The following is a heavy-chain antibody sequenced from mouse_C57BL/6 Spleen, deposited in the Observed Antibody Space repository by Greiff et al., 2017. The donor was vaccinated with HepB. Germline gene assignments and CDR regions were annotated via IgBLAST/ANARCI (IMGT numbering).Heavy chain of an antibody. J-gene: IGHJ1*03. CDR2: IYPGDGDT. CDR1: GYAFSSSW. CDR3: ARGGLRPKPYVDV. D-gene: IGHD2-12*01. Sequence: QVQLKQSGPELVKPGASVKISCKASGYAFSSSWMNWVKQRPGKGLEWIGRIYPGDGDTNYNGKFKGKATLTADKSSSTAYMQLSSLTSEDSAVYFCARGGLRPKPYVDVWGTGTTVTVSS. V-gene: IGHV1-82*01.